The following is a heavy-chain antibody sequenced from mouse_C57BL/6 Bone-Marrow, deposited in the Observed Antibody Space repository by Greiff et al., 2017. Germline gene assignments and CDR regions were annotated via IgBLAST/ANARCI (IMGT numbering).Heavy chain of an antibody. D-gene: IGHD2-2*01. V-gene: IGHV1-81*01. J-gene: IGHJ4*01. CDR1: GYTFTTYA. CDR3: ARGNGCYRTFAMDY. Sequence: QVQLKESGAELAKPGASVKLSCKASGYTFTTYAISWVKQRTGQGLEWIGDLYPISGNTYYNEKFTGKATLTADKSSSPAYMELRSLTSEDSAVFFCARGNGCYRTFAMDYWGQGTSVTVSS. CDR2: LYPISGNT.